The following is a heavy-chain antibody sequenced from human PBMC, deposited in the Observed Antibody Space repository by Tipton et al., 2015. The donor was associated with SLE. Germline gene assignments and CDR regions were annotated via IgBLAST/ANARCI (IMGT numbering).Heavy chain of an antibody. V-gene: IGHV4-34*01. Sequence: TLSLTCAVYGGSFSGYYWSWIRQPPGKGLEWIGEINHSGSPNYNPSLKSRVTTSVDTSKNQFSLKLSSVTAADTAVYYCARGRRRAPIDYWGQGTLVTVSS. D-gene: IGHD6-25*01. CDR1: GGSFSGYY. CDR2: INHSGSP. J-gene: IGHJ4*02. CDR3: ARGRRRAPIDY.